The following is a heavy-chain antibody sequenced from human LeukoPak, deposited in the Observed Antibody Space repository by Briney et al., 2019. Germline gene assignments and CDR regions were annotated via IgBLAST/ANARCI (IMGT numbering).Heavy chain of an antibody. V-gene: IGHV4-39*07. CDR3: ARVQQWLGDAFDI. CDR2: IYYNGST. Sequence: PSETLSLTCTVSGDSINNNNYYWGWIRQPPGKGLEWIGNIYYNGSTNYNPSLKSQVTISVDTSKNQFSLKLSSVTAADTAVYYCARVQQWLGDAFDIWGQGTMVTVSS. CDR1: GDSINNNNYY. J-gene: IGHJ3*02. D-gene: IGHD6-19*01.